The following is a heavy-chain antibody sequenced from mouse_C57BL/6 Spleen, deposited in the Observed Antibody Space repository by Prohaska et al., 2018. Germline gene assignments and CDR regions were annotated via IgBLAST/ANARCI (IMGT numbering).Heavy chain of an antibody. Sequence: EVQLLETGGGLVQPGGSRGLSCEGSGFTFSGFWLSWVRQTPGKTLEWIGDINSDGSAINYAPSIKDRFTISRDNDKSTLYLQMSNVRSEDTATYFCMRYGSSYWYFDVWGTGTTVTVSS. D-gene: IGHD1-1*01. CDR3: MRYGSSYWYFDV. J-gene: IGHJ1*03. V-gene: IGHV11-2*01. CDR2: INSDGSAI. CDR1: GFTFSGFW.